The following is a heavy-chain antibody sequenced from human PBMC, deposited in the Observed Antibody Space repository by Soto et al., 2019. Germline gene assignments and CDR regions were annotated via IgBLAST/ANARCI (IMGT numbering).Heavy chain of an antibody. J-gene: IGHJ4*02. CDR3: AKDRTIFGVINQYCFDY. CDR1: GFTFSNYA. D-gene: IGHD3-3*01. Sequence: PVGSLRLSCAASGFTFSNYAMSWVRQAPGKGLEWVSGISTSGRQTYYADSVKGRFTILRDNSKNALYLQMNSLRAGDTAVYYCAKDRTIFGVINQYCFDYWRQGTLVTVSS. CDR2: ISTSGRQT. V-gene: IGHV3-23*01.